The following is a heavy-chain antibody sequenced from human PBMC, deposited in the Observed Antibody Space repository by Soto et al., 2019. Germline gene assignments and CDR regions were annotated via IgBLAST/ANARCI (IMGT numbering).Heavy chain of an antibody. Sequence: PGESLKISCTGFGYTFTTFWISWVRQMPGKGLEWMGRIDPGDTYATYSPAFQGHVTISADKATSTAYLQWDTLKPSDTAMYFCASDSHCNGGNCPMGGFDMWGQGTMVTVSS. J-gene: IGHJ3*02. CDR3: ASDSHCNGGNCPMGGFDM. V-gene: IGHV5-10-1*01. CDR1: GYTFTTFW. CDR2: IDPGDTYA. D-gene: IGHD2-15*01.